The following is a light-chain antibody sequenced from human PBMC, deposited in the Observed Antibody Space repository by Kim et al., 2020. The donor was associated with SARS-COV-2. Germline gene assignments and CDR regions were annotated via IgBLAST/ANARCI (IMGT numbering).Light chain of an antibody. CDR1: SGLSSYA. CDR2: LNSDGSH. CDR3: QTWGTGTWM. Sequence: QLVLTQSPSASASLGASVKLTCTLSSGLSSYAIAWHQQQPEKGPRYLMKLNSDGSHSKGDGIPDRFSGSSSGAERYLTITSLQSEDEGDYYCQTWGTGTWMFGGGTQLTVL. J-gene: IGLJ3*02. V-gene: IGLV4-69*01.